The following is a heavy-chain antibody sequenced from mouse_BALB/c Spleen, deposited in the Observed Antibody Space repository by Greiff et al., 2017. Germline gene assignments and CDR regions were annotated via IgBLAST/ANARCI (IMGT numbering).Heavy chain of an antibody. J-gene: IGHJ2*01. Sequence: QVQLQQPGAELVKPGAPVKLSCKASGYTFTSYWMNWVKQRPGRGLEWIGRIDPSDSETHYNQKFKDKATLTVDKSSSTAYIQLSSLTSEDSAVYYCAREGYDYDVDYWGQGTTLTVSS. CDR3: AREGYDYDVDY. V-gene: IGHV1-69*02. CDR2: IDPSDSET. CDR1: GYTFTSYW. D-gene: IGHD2-4*01.